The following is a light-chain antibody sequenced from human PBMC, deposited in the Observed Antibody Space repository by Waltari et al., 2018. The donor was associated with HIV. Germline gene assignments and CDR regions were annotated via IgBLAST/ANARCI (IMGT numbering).Light chain of an antibody. CDR2: KAS. V-gene: IGKV1-5*03. Sequence: DIQMTQSPSTLSASVGDRVTITCRASQSISSWLVWYQQKPGKAPKLLIYKASSLESGVPSRFSGSGSGTEFTLTISSLQPDDFATYYCQQYNSYSLTFGGGTKVEIK. CDR1: QSISSW. CDR3: QQYNSYSLT. J-gene: IGKJ4*01.